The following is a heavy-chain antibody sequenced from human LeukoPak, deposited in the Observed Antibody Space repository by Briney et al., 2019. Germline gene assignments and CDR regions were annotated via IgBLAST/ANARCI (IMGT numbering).Heavy chain of an antibody. CDR1: GFTFTSSA. CDR2: IVVGSGNT. V-gene: IGHV1-58*01. CDR3: AADLLLMHCSSTSCYLNFDY. D-gene: IGHD2-2*01. Sequence: SVKVSCKASGFTFTSSAVQWVRQARGQRLEWIGWIVVGSGNTNYAQKFQERVTITRDMSTSTAYMELSSLRSEDTAVYYCAADLLLMHCSSTSCYLNFDYWGQGTLVTVSS. J-gene: IGHJ4*02.